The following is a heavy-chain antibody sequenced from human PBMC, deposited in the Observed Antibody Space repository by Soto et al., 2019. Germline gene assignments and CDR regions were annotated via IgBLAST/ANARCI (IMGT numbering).Heavy chain of an antibody. V-gene: IGHV2-5*02. Sequence: QITLKESGPTLVKPTQTLTLTCSFSGFSLSTSGVGVGWIRQPPGKALEWLAVIYWDDDKRYSPSLKSRLTITKDTSNNQVVRIMPNMDPVDTATYHCAHRRPSAAFDYWGQGTLVTVSS. D-gene: IGHD2-15*01. J-gene: IGHJ4*02. CDR2: IYWDDDK. CDR1: GFSLSTSGVG. CDR3: AHRRPSAAFDY.